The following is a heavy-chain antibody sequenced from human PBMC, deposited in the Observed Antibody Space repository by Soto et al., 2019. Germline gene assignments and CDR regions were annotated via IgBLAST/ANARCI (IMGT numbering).Heavy chain of an antibody. CDR2: ISAYNGNT. CDR1: GYTFTSYG. V-gene: IGHV1-18*01. D-gene: IGHD6-13*01. J-gene: IGHJ6*03. Sequence: ASVKVSCKASGYTFTSYGISWVRQAPGQGLEWMGWISAYNGNTNYAQKLQGRVTMTTDTSTSTAYMELRSLRSDDTAVYYCAREWEQQLVRTGYYYYMDVWGKGTTVTVSS. CDR3: AREWEQQLVRTGYYYYMDV.